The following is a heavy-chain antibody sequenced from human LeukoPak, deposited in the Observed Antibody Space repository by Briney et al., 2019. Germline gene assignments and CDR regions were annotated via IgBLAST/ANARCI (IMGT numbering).Heavy chain of an antibody. V-gene: IGHV4-39*07. D-gene: IGHD3-22*01. Sequence: SETLSLTCTVSGGSISSSSYYWGWIRQPPGKGLEWIGSIYYSGSTYYNPSLKSRVTISVDTSKNQFSLKLSSVTAADTAVYYCARGAGSMIVVHYWGQGTLVTVSS. J-gene: IGHJ4*02. CDR1: GGSISSSSYY. CDR2: IYYSGST. CDR3: ARGAGSMIVVHY.